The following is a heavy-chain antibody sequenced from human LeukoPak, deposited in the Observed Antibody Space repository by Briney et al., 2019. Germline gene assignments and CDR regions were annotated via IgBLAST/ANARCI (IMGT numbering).Heavy chain of an antibody. D-gene: IGHD4-11*01. CDR2: IYYSGST. CDR3: ARLSVTTSYYYYGMDV. Sequence: SETLSLTCTVSGGSIGSGGYYWSWIRQHPGTGLEWIGYIYYSGSTYYNPSLKSRVTISVDTSKNQFSLKLSSVTAADTAVYYCARLSVTTSYYYYGMDVWGQGTTVTVSS. CDR1: GGSIGSGGYY. J-gene: IGHJ6*02. V-gene: IGHV4-31*03.